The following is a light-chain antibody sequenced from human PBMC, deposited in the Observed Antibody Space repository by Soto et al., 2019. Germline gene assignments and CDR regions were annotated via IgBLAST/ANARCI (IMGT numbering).Light chain of an antibody. CDR1: SSDVGAYNY. J-gene: IGLJ2*01. Sequence: QCALTQPASVSGSPGRSITISCTGTSSDVGAYNYVSWYQQHPGKAPKLMIYDVNIRPSGVSNRFSGSKSGNTASLTISGLQAEDEADYYCTSWTTSTTMKFGGGTKVTVL. CDR2: DVN. V-gene: IGLV2-14*01. CDR3: TSWTTSTTMK.